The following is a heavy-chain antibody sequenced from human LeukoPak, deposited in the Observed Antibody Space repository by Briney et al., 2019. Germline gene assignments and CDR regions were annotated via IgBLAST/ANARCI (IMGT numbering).Heavy chain of an antibody. CDR1: GYTLSEFS. J-gene: IGHJ4*02. V-gene: IGHV1-24*01. Sequence: ASVKVSCKVSGYTLSEFSMHWVQQAPGKGLEWMGGFDPEDGETIYAQKFQGRVSMTEDTSTDTAYMELSSLRSEDTAVYYCVASSPQNWKAHDYWGQGTLVTVSS. D-gene: IGHD1-1*01. CDR2: FDPEDGET. CDR3: VASSPQNWKAHDY.